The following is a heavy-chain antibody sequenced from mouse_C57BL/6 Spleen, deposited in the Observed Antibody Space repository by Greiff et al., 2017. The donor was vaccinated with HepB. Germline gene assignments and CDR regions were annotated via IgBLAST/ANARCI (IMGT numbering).Heavy chain of an antibody. Sequence: EVQGVESGGGLVQPKGSLKLSCAASGFSFNTYAMNWVRQAPGKGLEWVARIRSKSNNYATYYADSVKDRFTISRDDSESMLYLQMNNLKTEDTAMYYCVRGSNYGDYFDYWGQGTTLTVSS. CDR1: GFSFNTYA. V-gene: IGHV10-1*01. D-gene: IGHD2-5*01. CDR2: IRSKSNNYAT. CDR3: VRGSNYGDYFDY. J-gene: IGHJ2*01.